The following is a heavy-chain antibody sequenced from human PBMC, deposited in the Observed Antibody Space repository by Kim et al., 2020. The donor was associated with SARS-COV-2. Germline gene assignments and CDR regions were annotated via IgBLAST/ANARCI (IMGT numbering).Heavy chain of an antibody. CDR1: GYSFTSYW. CDR2: IYPGDSDT. V-gene: IGHV5-51*01. CDR3: ARQVPAAWGAMGFDY. Sequence: GESLKISCKGSGYSFTSYWIGWVRQMPGKGLEWMGIIYPGDSDTRYSPSFQGQVTISADKSISTAYLQWSSLKASDTAMYYCARQVPAAWGAMGFDYWGQGTLVTVSS. D-gene: IGHD2-2*01. J-gene: IGHJ4*02.